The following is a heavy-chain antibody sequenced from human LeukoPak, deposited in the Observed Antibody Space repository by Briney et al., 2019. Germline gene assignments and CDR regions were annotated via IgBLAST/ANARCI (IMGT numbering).Heavy chain of an antibody. CDR3: ARSVLRFLEWPFDY. J-gene: IGHJ4*02. CDR2: ISSSSSYI. D-gene: IGHD3-3*01. Sequence: GGSLRLSCAASGFTFSSYSMNWVRQAPGKGLEWVSSISSSSSYIYCADSVKGRFTISRDNAKNSLYLQMNSLRAEDTAVYYCARSVLRFLEWPFDYWGQGTLVTVSS. V-gene: IGHV3-21*01. CDR1: GFTFSSYS.